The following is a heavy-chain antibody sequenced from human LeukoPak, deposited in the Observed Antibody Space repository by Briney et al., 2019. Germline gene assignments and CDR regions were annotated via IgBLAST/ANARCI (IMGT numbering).Heavy chain of an antibody. Sequence: SETLSLTCTVSGASINNSPFSWGWIRQPPGKGLEWIGEINHSGSTNYNPSLKSRVTISVDTSKNQFSLKLSSVTAADTAVYYCASRFLEWLLSPDSYYYYMDVWGKGTTVTVSS. CDR3: ASRFLEWLLSPDSYYYYMDV. CDR2: INHSGST. D-gene: IGHD3-3*01. J-gene: IGHJ6*03. CDR1: GASINNSPFS. V-gene: IGHV4-39*07.